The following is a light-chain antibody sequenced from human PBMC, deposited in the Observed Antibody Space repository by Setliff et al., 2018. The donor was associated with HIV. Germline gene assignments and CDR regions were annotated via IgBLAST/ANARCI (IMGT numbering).Light chain of an antibody. CDR1: SSDVGAYDY. V-gene: IGLV2-14*01. CDR2: EVS. CDR3: CSHAGSYTLV. Sequence: QSVLTQPASVSGSPGQSITISCTGTSSDVGAYDYVSWYQKHPGKAPKLIIYEVSNRPSGVSSRFSGSKSGDTASLTISGLQAEDEADYYCCSHAGSYTLVFGGGTKVTVL. J-gene: IGLJ2*01.